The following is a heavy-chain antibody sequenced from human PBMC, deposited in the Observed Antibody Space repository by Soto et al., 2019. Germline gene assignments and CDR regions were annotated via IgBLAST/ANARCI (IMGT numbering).Heavy chain of an antibody. Sequence: GASVKVSCKASGGTFSSSAISWVRQAPGQGLEWMGGIIPIFGTVNYAQKFQGRVTITADESTSTAYMELSSLRSEDTAVYYCATYDSSGYYSLDYAFDIWGQGTMVTVSS. D-gene: IGHD3-22*01. CDR3: ATYDSSGYYSLDYAFDI. J-gene: IGHJ3*02. CDR2: IIPIFGTV. CDR1: GGTFSSSA. V-gene: IGHV1-69*13.